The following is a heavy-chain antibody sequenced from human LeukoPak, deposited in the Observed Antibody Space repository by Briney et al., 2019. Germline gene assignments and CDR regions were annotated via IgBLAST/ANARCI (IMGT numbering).Heavy chain of an antibody. CDR2: IRYDGSNK. Sequence: GGSLRLSCAASGFTFGSYGMHWVRQAPGKGLEWVAFIRYDGSNKYYADSVKGRFTISRHNAKNSLYLQMNSLRAEDTAVYYCARVPAGVIGMKDAFDIWGQGTMVTVSS. CDR1: GFTFGSYG. D-gene: IGHD3-16*02. CDR3: ARVPAGVIGMKDAFDI. J-gene: IGHJ3*02. V-gene: IGHV3-30*02.